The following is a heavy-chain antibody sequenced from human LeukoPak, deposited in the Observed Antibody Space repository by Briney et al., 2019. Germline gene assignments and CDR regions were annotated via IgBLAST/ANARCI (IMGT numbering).Heavy chain of an antibody. J-gene: IGHJ4*02. D-gene: IGHD3-10*01. CDR2: ISSSGSTI. CDR3: ARDWSGYGSGSYHGDYFDY. CDR1: GFTFSSYE. V-gene: IGHV3-48*03. Sequence: GGSLRLSCAASGFTFSSYEMNWVRQAPGKGLEWVSYISSSGSTIYYADSVKGRFTISRDNAKNSLYLQMNSLRAEDTAVYYCARDWSGYGSGSYHGDYFDYWGQGTLVTVSS.